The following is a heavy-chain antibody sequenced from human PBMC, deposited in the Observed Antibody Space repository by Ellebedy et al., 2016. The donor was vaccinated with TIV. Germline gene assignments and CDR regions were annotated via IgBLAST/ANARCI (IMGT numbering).Heavy chain of an antibody. J-gene: IGHJ4*02. CDR1: GYTFTSYY. V-gene: IGHV1-69*13. Sequence: SVKVSXKASGYTFTSYYMHWVRQAPGQGLEWMGGIIPIFGTANYAQKFQGRVTITADESTSTAYMELRSLRSDDTAVYYCAREPTVTTFDYWGQGTLVTVSS. D-gene: IGHD4-17*01. CDR2: IIPIFGTA. CDR3: AREPTVTTFDY.